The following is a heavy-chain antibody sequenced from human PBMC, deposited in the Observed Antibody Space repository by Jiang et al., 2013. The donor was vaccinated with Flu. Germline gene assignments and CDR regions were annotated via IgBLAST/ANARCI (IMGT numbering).Heavy chain of an antibody. CDR2: IDPYNGKT. CDR3: SSVSPYAEELG. J-gene: IGHJ4*02. D-gene: IGHD2-2*01. Sequence: SGAEVKKPGASVKVSCQASGYRFTDYYIHWVRQAPGQGLEWMAIIDPYNGKTTYTRKLRGRVSVTRDTSTNTVYMEVSSLRPEDTAVYFCSSVSPYAEELGWGQGTLVIVSS. V-gene: IGHV1-46*04. CDR1: GYRFTDYY.